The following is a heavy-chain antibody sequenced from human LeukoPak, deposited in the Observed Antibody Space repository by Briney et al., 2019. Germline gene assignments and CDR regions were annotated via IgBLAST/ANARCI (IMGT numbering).Heavy chain of an antibody. Sequence: GGSLRLSCAASGFTVSSNYMSWVRQAPGKGLEWVSVIYSGGSTYYADSVKGRFTISRDNSKSTLYLQMNSLRAEDTAVYYCAREAYSGSYLSDYWGQGTLVTVSS. CDR1: GFTVSSNY. V-gene: IGHV3-53*01. CDR2: IYSGGST. J-gene: IGHJ4*02. CDR3: AREAYSGSYLSDY. D-gene: IGHD1-26*01.